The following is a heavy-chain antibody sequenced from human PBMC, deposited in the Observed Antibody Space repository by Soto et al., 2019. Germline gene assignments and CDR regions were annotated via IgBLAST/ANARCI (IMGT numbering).Heavy chain of an antibody. V-gene: IGHV4-30-2*01. CDR1: GGSISSGGYS. Sequence: PSETLSLTSAVSGGSISSGGYSWSWIRQPPGKGLEWIGYMYHSGSASYNPSLKSRVTISVRTSNSQFSLELSSVTAADTAVYYCARGLITGSHYSGGWYYFDSWGQGTQVTVSS. D-gene: IGHD6-19*01. J-gene: IGHJ4*02. CDR2: MYHSGSA. CDR3: ARGLITGSHYSGGWYYFDS.